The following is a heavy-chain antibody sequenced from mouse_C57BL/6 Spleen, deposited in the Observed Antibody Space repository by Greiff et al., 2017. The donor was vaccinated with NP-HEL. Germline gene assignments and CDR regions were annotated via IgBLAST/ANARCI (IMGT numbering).Heavy chain of an antibody. CDR2: INPSTGGT. CDR1: GYSFTGYY. D-gene: IGHD2-5*01. CDR3: ARYSNYVFAY. V-gene: IGHV1-42*01. J-gene: IGHJ3*01. Sequence: EVQLQQSGPELVKPGASVKISCKASGYSFTGYYMNWVKQSPEKSLEWIGEINPSTGGTTYNQKFKAKATLTVDKSSSTAYMQLKSLTSEYSAVYYCARYSNYVFAYWGQGTLVTVSA.